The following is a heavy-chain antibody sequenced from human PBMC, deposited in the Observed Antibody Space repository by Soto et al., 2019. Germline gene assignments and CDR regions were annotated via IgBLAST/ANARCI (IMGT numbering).Heavy chain of an antibody. V-gene: IGHV3-23*01. CDR2: VSIGGST. Sequence: DVQLLESGGGLVQPEGSLRLSCAASGFTFSSYAMGWVRQGPGKGLEWVAVVSIGGSTHYADSARGRFTISRDNSKNTLSLQTNSLTAADTAVYFCAKRRGAGGHFDYLGEGAVVTVSS. CDR3: AKRRGAGGHFDY. D-gene: IGHD2-15*01. CDR1: GFTFSSYA. J-gene: IGHJ4*02.